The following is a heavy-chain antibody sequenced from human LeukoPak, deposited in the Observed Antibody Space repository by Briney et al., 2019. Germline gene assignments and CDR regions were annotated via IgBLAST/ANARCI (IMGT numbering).Heavy chain of an antibody. CDR2: INYSGST. CDR1: GGSISGYY. J-gene: IGHJ4*02. D-gene: IGHD6-19*01. CDR3: ARSSYSSGWYYFDY. V-gene: IGHV4-59*08. Sequence: SETLSLTCTISGGSISGYYWSWIRQPPGKGLEWIGYINYSGSTNYNPSFESRVTISVDTSKDQFSLKLDSVTAADTALYYCARSSYSSGWYYFDYWGQGTLVTVSS.